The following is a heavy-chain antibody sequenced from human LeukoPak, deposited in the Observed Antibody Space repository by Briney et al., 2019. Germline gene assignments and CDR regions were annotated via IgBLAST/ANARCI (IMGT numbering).Heavy chain of an antibody. Sequence: SGGSLRHSCAASGFTVSSNYMSWVRQAPGKGLEWVSVIYSGGSTYYADSVKGRFTISRDNSENTLYLQMNSLRAEDTAVYYCARDSPRSSGWSDYWGQGTLVTVSS. V-gene: IGHV3-53*01. CDR1: GFTVSSNY. J-gene: IGHJ4*02. CDR3: ARDSPRSSGWSDY. D-gene: IGHD6-19*01. CDR2: IYSGGST.